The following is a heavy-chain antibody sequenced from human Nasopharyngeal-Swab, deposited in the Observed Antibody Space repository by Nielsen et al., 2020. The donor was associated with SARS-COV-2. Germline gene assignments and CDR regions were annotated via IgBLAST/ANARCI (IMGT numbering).Heavy chain of an antibody. CDR1: GGSISSSTYY. D-gene: IGHD6-13*01. Sequence: SETLSLTCTVSGGSISSSTYYWAWIRQPPGKGLEWIGSIYYGGSTYYSPSLKSRVTISVDTSKNQFSLKLSSVTAADTAVYYFATLSSSWYEYYFYYWGQGTLVTVSS. J-gene: IGHJ4*02. CDR3: ATLSSSWYEYYFYY. V-gene: IGHV4-39*01. CDR2: IYYGGST.